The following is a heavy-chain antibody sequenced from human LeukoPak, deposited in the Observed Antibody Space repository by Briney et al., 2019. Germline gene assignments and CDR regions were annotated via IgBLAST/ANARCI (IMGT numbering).Heavy chain of an antibody. V-gene: IGHV3-74*01. CDR3: ARGLQAARLAVADS. J-gene: IGHJ5*02. CDR2: ISSDESST. Sequence: GGSLRLSCAASGFTFSSYWMHWVRQAPGKGLVWVSRISSDESSTSYADSVKGRFTISRDNAKNTLYLQMNSLRAEDTAVYYCARGLQAARLAVADSWGQGTLVTVSS. CDR1: GFTFSSYW. D-gene: IGHD6-19*01.